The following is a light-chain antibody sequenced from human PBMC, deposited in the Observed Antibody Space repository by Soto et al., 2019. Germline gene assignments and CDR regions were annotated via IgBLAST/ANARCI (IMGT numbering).Light chain of an antibody. CDR3: CSYAGSSTYV. CDR1: SADVGSYDL. V-gene: IGLV2-23*01. J-gene: IGLJ1*01. Sequence: QCLLSHPASSSGSPGQSITISCTVTSADVGSYDLVSWYQQLPGKAPKLMIYEGSKRPSGVSYRFSGSKSGNTASLTVPGLQAEDEADYYCCSYAGSSTYVFGTGTKVTVL. CDR2: EGS.